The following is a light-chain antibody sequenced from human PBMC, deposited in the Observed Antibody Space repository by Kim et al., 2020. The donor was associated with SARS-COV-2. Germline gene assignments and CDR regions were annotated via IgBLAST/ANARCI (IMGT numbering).Light chain of an antibody. Sequence: SYELTQPPSVSVAPGKTARITCGGNNIGSKSVHWYQQKPGQAPVLVIYYDNDRPSGIPERFSGSNSGNTATLTTSRVEAGDEADSFCQVWDSGSDHPVFG. CDR3: QVWDSGSDHPV. J-gene: IGLJ3*02. CDR2: YDN. V-gene: IGLV3-21*04. CDR1: NIGSKS.